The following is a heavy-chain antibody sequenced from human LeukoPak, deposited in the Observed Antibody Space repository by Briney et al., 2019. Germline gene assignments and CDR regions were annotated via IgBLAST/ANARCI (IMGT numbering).Heavy chain of an antibody. Sequence: GESLKISCKASGYSFTNYWIAWVRHMPGKGLELMGLIYLGDSDTRYSPSFQGQVTTSADKSIATAYLQWISLKASDTAMFYCARLSGDGFNSFDYWGQGTLLTVSS. V-gene: IGHV5-51*01. J-gene: IGHJ4*02. D-gene: IGHD5-24*01. CDR1: GYSFTNYW. CDR3: ARLSGDGFNSFDY. CDR2: IYLGDSDT.